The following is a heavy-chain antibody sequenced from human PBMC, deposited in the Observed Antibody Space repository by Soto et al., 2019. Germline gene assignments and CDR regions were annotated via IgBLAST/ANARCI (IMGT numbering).Heavy chain of an antibody. J-gene: IGHJ6*02. CDR3: ARVGNYGDSPYYNYAMDA. CDR2: ISYDGSDQ. V-gene: IGHV3-30-3*01. Sequence: QAGGSLRLSCAASGFVFINYAFHWVRQSPGKGLEWVAVISYDGSDQFHADSVKGRFTISRDNSRDTLYLQMNSLRVEDTATYYCARVGNYGDSPYYNYAMDAWGQGATVTVSS. D-gene: IGHD4-17*01. CDR1: GFVFINYA.